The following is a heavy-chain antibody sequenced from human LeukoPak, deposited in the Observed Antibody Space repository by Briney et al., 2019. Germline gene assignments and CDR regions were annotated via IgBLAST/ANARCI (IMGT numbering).Heavy chain of an antibody. D-gene: IGHD3-22*01. Sequence: GGSLRLSCAASGFTFSIYTMTWVRQAPGKGLEWVSGITESSGNIYYAASVKGRFTISRDNSKNTLYLHINSLRAEDTAVYYCARGARYDSSGYYSQVLDYWGQGTLVTVSS. CDR2: ITESSGNI. V-gene: IGHV3-23*01. CDR1: GFTFSIYT. J-gene: IGHJ4*02. CDR3: ARGARYDSSGYYSQVLDY.